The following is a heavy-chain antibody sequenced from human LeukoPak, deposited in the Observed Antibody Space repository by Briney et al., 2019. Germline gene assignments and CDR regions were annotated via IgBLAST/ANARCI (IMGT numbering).Heavy chain of an antibody. D-gene: IGHD2-2*01. V-gene: IGHV3-66*01. CDR1: GFTVSSNY. CDR3: ARDLRYCSSTSCWYNWFDP. Sequence: GGSLRLSCTASGFTVSSNYMSWVRQAPGKGLEWVSVIYSGGSTYYADPVKGRFTISRDNSKNTLYLQMNSLRAEDTAVYYCARDLRYCSSTSCWYNWFDPWGQGTLVTVSS. J-gene: IGHJ5*02. CDR2: IYSGGST.